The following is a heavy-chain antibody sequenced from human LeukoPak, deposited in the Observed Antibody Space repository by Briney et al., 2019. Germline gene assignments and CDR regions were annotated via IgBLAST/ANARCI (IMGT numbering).Heavy chain of an antibody. V-gene: IGHV3-53*01. CDR2: MYSGGDT. D-gene: IGHD6-13*01. Sequence: GGSLRLSCAASGFTVSDNYMSWVRQAPAKGLEWVSVMYSGGDTYYADSVKGRFTFSRDISKNTLYLQMNGLRTEDTAMYYCARDAPQVPAAGVLASWGQGTLVTVSS. J-gene: IGHJ5*02. CDR1: GFTVSDNY. CDR3: ARDAPQVPAAGVLAS.